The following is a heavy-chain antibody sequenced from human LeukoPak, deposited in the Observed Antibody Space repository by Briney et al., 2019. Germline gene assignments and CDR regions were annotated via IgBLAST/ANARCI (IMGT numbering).Heavy chain of an antibody. CDR2: INPKSGAT. CDR3: ASDPLHGSWGFDS. V-gene: IGHV1-2*02. J-gene: IGHJ4*02. Sequence: ASAKASSKASGSTFTGYYMDWVRHAPGQRLEWMGWINPKSGATNFAQKFQGRVTMTRAPSITTASMKLARLRSDDPAIYYCASDPLHGSWGFDSWGQGTLVTVSS. D-gene: IGHD7-27*01. CDR1: GSTFTGYY.